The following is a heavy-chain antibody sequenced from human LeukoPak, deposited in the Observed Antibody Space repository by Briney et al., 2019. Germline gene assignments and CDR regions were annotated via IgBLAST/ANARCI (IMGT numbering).Heavy chain of an antibody. Sequence: SETLSLTCTVSGGSISSSSYYWGWIRQPPGKGLEWIGSFYYSGSTYYNPSLKSRVTISVDTSKNQFSLKLSSVTAADTAVYYCASYDILTGYYAYWGQGTLVTVSS. D-gene: IGHD3-9*01. V-gene: IGHV4-39*07. CDR3: ASYDILTGYYAY. CDR1: GGSISSSSYY. CDR2: FYYSGST. J-gene: IGHJ4*02.